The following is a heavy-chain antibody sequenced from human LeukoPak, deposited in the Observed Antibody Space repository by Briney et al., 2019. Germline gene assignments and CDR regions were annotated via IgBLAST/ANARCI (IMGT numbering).Heavy chain of an antibody. CDR3: ASRKLGNDY. V-gene: IGHV4-61*02. CDR2: IYISGST. CDR1: GGSISSGNYY. Sequence: SQTLSLTCTVSGGSISSGNYYWSWIRQPAGKGLEWIGRIYISGSTNYNPSLKSRVTISVDTSNNQFSLKLSSVTAADTAVYYCASRKLGNDYWGQGTLVTVSS. J-gene: IGHJ4*02. D-gene: IGHD7-27*01.